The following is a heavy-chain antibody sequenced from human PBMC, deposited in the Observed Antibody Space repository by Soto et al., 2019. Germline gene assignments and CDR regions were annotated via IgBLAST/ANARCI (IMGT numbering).Heavy chain of an antibody. V-gene: IGHV1-18*01. Sequence: QDQLVQSGGEVKKPGASVKVSCKASGYSFTNYGITWVRQAPGQGFEWMGWISAYNGDTNYAQKLQGRVTMTTDASTSRGYLELRSLRSDDTAVYYCARDRGVAPPVAGNTHYYYYMDVWGKGTTVTVSS. CDR1: GYSFTNYG. J-gene: IGHJ6*03. CDR2: ISAYNGDT. D-gene: IGHD6-19*01. CDR3: ARDRGVAPPVAGNTHYYYYMDV.